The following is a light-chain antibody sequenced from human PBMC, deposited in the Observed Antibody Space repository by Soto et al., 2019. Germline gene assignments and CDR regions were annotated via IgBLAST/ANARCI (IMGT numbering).Light chain of an antibody. V-gene: IGLV2-14*01. Sequence: QSVMTDADGGSGTPGQSITICYPGTSSDVGGYNYVSWYKQNPGKAPKLMIYEVSNRPSGVSNRFSGSKSGNTASLTISGLQAEDEADYYCRSYTSSSTLDVFGTGTKVTV. CDR3: RSYTSSSTLDV. CDR1: SSDVGGYNY. J-gene: IGLJ1*01. CDR2: EVS.